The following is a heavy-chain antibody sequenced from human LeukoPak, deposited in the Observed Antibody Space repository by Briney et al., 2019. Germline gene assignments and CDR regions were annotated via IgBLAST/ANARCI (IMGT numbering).Heavy chain of an antibody. Sequence: PGGSLRLSCAASGFTFSSYEMNWVRQAPGKGLEWVSYISSSCSTIYYADSVQGRFTISRDNAKSSLYLQMNSLGPEDTAVYYCARDPYSGNYGNYYYYYMDVWGKGPTVTVSS. CDR2: ISSSCSTI. D-gene: IGHD1-26*01. CDR1: GFTFSSYE. CDR3: ARDPYSGNYGNYYYYYMDV. V-gene: IGHV3-48*03. J-gene: IGHJ6*03.